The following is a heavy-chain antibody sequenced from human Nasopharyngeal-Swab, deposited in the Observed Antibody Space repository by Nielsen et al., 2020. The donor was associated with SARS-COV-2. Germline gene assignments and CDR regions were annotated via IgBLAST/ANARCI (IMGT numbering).Heavy chain of an antibody. CDR2: INPSGGST. J-gene: IGHJ5*02. CDR1: GYTFTSYY. V-gene: IGHV1-46*01. Sequence: ASVKVSCKASGYTFTSYYMHWVRQAPGQGLEWMGIINPSGGSTSYAQKFQGRVTMTRDMSTSTVYMELSSLRSEDTAVYYCARVPTVGGDYTDGDHWFDPWGQGTLVTVSS. CDR3: ARVPTVGGDYTDGDHWFDP. D-gene: IGHD4-17*01.